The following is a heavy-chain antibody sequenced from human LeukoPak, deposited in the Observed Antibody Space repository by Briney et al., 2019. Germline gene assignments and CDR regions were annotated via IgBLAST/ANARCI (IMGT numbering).Heavy chain of an antibody. V-gene: IGHV3-48*04. CDR2: ISSSSSTI. CDR1: GFTFSSYS. J-gene: IGHJ4*02. D-gene: IGHD2-15*01. Sequence: PGGSLRLSCAASGFTFSSYSMNWVRQAPGKGLEWVSYISSSSSTIYYADSVKGRFTISRDNAKNSPYLQMNSLRAEDTAVYYCARGVVVGFDYWGQGTLVTVSS. CDR3: ARGVVVGFDY.